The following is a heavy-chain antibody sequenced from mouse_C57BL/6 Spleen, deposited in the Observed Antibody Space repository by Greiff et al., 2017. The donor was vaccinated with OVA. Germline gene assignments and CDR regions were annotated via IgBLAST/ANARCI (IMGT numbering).Heavy chain of an antibody. CDR3: ARANPVGYAY. CDR1: GYTFTDYY. CDR2: INPNNGGT. D-gene: IGHD4-1*01. V-gene: IGHV1-26*01. Sequence: EVQLQQSGPELVKPGASVKMSCKASGYTFTDYYMNWVKQSHGQSLEWIGDINPNNGGTSYNQKFKGKATLTVDKSSSTAYMELSSLTSEDAAVYYCARANPVGYAYWGKGTLVTVSA. J-gene: IGHJ3*01.